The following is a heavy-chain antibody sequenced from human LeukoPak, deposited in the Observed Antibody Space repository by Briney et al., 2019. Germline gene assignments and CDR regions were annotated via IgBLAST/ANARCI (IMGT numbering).Heavy chain of an antibody. CDR2: IYTSGST. D-gene: IGHD2-2*01. CDR3: ARESIVVVPAAINWFDP. Sequence: KSSETLSLTCTVSGGSISSGSYYWSWIRQPAGKGLEWIGRIYTSGSTNYNPSLKSRVTISVDTSKNQFSLKLSSVTAADTAVYYCARESIVVVPAAINWFDPWGQGTLVTVSS. V-gene: IGHV4-61*02. CDR1: GGSISSGSYY. J-gene: IGHJ5*02.